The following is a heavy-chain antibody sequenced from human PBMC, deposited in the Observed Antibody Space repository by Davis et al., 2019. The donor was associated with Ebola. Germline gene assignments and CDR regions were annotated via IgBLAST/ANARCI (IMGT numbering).Heavy chain of an antibody. J-gene: IGHJ4*02. CDR1: GYTFTSYW. V-gene: IGHV5-51*01. CDR2: IYPGDSET. Sequence: GESLKISCKGSGYTFTSYWIAWVRQVPGKGLEWMGSIYPGDSETRYSPSLQGQATISADESISTAYLQWSSLKASDTAMYYCARGTSLARNFDNWGQGTLVTVSS. D-gene: IGHD3-3*02. CDR3: ARGTSLARNFDN.